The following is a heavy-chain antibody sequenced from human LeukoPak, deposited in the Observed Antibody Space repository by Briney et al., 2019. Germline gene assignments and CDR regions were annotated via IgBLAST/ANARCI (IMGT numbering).Heavy chain of an antibody. Sequence: SETLSLTCTVSGGSISSYYWSWIRQPPGKGLEWIGYIYYSGSTYYNPSLKSRVNISVDTSKNQFSLKLSSVTAADTAVYFCARGYCSSTTCYRVNTIDWLDPWGQGTLVTVSS. CDR3: ARGYCSSTTCYRVNTIDWLDP. J-gene: IGHJ5*02. D-gene: IGHD2-2*01. CDR2: IYYSGST. CDR1: GGSISSYY. V-gene: IGHV4-59*08.